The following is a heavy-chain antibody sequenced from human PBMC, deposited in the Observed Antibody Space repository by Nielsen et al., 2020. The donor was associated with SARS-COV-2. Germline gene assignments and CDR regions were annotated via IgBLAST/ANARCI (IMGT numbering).Heavy chain of an antibody. CDR3: ARDRGGSYSGFDY. Sequence: GESLKISCTASEFIFSSYSMHWVRQAPGKGLEWVASISRDSNYVFYADSVRGRFTISRDNARKSLYLRMNSLRAEDTAVYYCARDRGGSYSGFDYWGQGTLVTVSS. V-gene: IGHV3-21*01. CDR2: ISRDSNYV. J-gene: IGHJ4*02. D-gene: IGHD1-26*01. CDR1: EFIFSSYS.